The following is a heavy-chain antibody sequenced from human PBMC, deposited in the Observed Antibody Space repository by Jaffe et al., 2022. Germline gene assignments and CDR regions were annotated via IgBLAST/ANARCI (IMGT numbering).Heavy chain of an antibody. Sequence: QVQLVQSGAEVKKPGSSVKVSCKASGGTFSSYAISWVRQAPGQGLEWMGGIIPIFGTANYAQKFQGRVTITTDESTSTAYMELSSLRSEDTAVYYCARATRERWLQLFSRGAGAAFDIWGQGTMVTVSS. V-gene: IGHV1-69*05. CDR2: IIPIFGTA. D-gene: IGHD5-12*01. J-gene: IGHJ3*02. CDR3: ARATRERWLQLFSRGAGAAFDI. CDR1: GGTFSSYA.